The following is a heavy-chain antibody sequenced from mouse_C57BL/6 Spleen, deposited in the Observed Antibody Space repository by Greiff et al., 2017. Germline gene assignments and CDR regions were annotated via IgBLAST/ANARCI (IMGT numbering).Heavy chain of an antibody. Sequence: EVLLVESGGGLVKPGGSLKLSCAASGFTFSSYTMSWVRQTPEKRLEWVATISGCGGNTYYPDSVKGRFTISRDNANNTLYLQMSSLRSEDTALYYGARLLDSYYDYDGGAWFAYWGQGTLVTVSA. CDR3: ARLLDSYYDYDGGAWFAY. CDR2: ISGCGGNT. V-gene: IGHV5-9*01. CDR1: GFTFSSYT. J-gene: IGHJ3*01. D-gene: IGHD2-4*01.